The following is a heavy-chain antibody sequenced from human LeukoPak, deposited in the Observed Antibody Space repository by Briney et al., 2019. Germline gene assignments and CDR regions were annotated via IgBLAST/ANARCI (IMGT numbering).Heavy chain of an antibody. CDR3: ARVGSSSSLGFDY. J-gene: IGHJ4*02. Sequence: GGSLRLSCAASGFTFRSYGMHWVRQAPGKGLEWVAVIWYDGSNKYCADSVKGRFTISRDNSKNTLYPEMSSLRAEDTAVYYCARVGSSSSLGFDYWGQGTLVTVSS. D-gene: IGHD6-6*01. V-gene: IGHV3-33*01. CDR1: GFTFRSYG. CDR2: IWYDGSNK.